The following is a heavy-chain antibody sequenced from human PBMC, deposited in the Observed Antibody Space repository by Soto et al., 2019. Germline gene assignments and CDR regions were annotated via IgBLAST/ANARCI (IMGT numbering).Heavy chain of an antibody. CDR1: GFTFDDYA. D-gene: IGHD2-15*01. CDR2: ISWDSGSI. CDR3: AKDGGNYCSGGSCYSDIIDY. V-gene: IGHV3-9*01. Sequence: EVQVVESGGGLVQPGRSLRLSCAASGFTFDDYAMHWVRQAPGKGLEWVARISWDSGSIVYADSVKGRFTISRDNAKNSLYLQMNSLRAEDTALYYCAKDGGNYCSGGSCYSDIIDYWGQGTLVTVSS. J-gene: IGHJ4*02.